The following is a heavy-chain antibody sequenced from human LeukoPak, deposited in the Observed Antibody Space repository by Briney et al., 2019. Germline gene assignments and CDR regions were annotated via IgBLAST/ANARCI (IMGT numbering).Heavy chain of an antibody. CDR2: INHSGST. D-gene: IGHD3-10*01. Sequence: SDTLSLTCAVYGGSFSGYYWSWIRQPPGKWLEWIGEINHSGSTNYNPSLKSRLTISVDTSKNQFSMKLSSVTAADTAVYYCARHTYYYGSGSLNWFDPWGQGTLVTVSS. J-gene: IGHJ5*02. V-gene: IGHV4-34*01. CDR3: ARHTYYYGSGSLNWFDP. CDR1: GGSFSGYY.